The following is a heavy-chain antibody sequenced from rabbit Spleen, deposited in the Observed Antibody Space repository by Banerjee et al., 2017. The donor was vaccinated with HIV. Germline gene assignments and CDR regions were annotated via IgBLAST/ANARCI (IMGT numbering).Heavy chain of an antibody. D-gene: IGHD8-1*01. CDR3: ARDAGRGDYIDGVFNL. CDR1: GFSFSSDYD. CDR2: IYTGNSKT. V-gene: IGHV1S40*01. Sequence: QSLGESGGGLVKPGASLALTCKASGFSFSSDYDMCWVRQAPGKGLEWIACIYTGNSKTYYASWANGRFTIPKTSSTTVTLQMTSLTVADTATYFCARDAGRGDYIDGVFNLWGQGTLVTVS. J-gene: IGHJ4*01.